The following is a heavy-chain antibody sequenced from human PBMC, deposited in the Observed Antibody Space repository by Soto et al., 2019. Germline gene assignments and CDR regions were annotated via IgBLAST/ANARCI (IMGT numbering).Heavy chain of an antibody. D-gene: IGHD6-19*01. V-gene: IGHV4-59*01. J-gene: IGHJ4*02. CDR1: GGSISSYY. CDR2: IYYSGST. CDR3: AREILAVAGVFDY. Sequence: PSETLSLTCTVSGGSISSYYWSWIRQPPGKGLEWIGYIYYSGSTNYNPSLKSRVTISVDTSKNQFSLKLSSVTAADTAVYYCAREILAVAGVFDYWGQGTLVTVSS.